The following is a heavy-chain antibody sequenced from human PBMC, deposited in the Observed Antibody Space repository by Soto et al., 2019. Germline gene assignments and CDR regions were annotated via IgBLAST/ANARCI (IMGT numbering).Heavy chain of an antibody. D-gene: IGHD6-13*01. CDR1: GFTFSSYG. Sequence: QLVESGGGVVQPGRSLRLSCAASGFTFSSYGMHWVRQAPGKGLEGVAVIWYDGSNKYYADSVKGRFTISRDNSKNALYLQMNSRRAEDTAVYYCARDRLAAAGLIDYWGQGTLVTVSS. CDR3: ARDRLAAAGLIDY. V-gene: IGHV3-33*01. J-gene: IGHJ4*02. CDR2: IWYDGSNK.